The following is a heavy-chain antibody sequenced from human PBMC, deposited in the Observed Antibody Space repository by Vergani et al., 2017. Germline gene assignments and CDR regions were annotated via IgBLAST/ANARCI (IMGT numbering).Heavy chain of an antibody. CDR3: ARDQWDDDGPRGWFAP. Sequence: VQLQESGPGLLKPSETLSLTCSVPGASISSYFWSWIRQHAGKGLEWLGRVHTDGTAYYNPSLRTRVGLSADLSQSQFSLKMTSLTAADTAVYFCARDQWDDDGPRGWFAPWGQGILVTVSS. V-gene: IGHV4-4*07. D-gene: IGHD5-24*01. J-gene: IGHJ5*02. CDR1: GASISSYF. CDR2: VHTDGTA.